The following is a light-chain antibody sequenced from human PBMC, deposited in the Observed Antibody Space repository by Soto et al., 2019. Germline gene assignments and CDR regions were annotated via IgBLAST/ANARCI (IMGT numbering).Light chain of an antibody. CDR3: ETWDSHTRV. CDR1: SGHSSYI. V-gene: IGLV4-60*02. J-gene: IGLJ3*02. CDR2: LEPGGTY. Sequence: QPVLTQSSSASASLGSSVKLTCTLSSGHSSYIIAWHQQQPGKAPRYLMRLEPGGTYNKGSGVPDRFSGSSSGADRYLTISNLQFEDEADYYCETWDSHTRVYGGGTKLTVL.